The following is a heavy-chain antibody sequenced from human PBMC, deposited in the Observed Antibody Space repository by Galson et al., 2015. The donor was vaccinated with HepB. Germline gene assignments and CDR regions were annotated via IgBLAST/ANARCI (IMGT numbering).Heavy chain of an antibody. Sequence: QSGAEVKKPGESLKISCTASGYTLTNNWIGWVRQMPGKGLEWMGVIYPGDSDTRYSPSFQGQVTISADKSISTAYLQWSSLKASDTAIYFCARHTSWGAVHYVCWCGYSRGRAPYYFDCWGQGALVTVSS. V-gene: IGHV5-51*01. CDR2: IYPGDSDT. CDR3: ARHTSWGAVHYVCWCGYSRGRAPYYFDC. J-gene: IGHJ4*02. D-gene: IGHD3-3*01. CDR1: GYTLTNNW.